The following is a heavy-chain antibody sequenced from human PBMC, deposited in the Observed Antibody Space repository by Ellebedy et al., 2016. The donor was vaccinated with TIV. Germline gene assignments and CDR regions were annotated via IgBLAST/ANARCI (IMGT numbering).Heavy chain of an antibody. CDR3: AREIAVPGRWYFDL. D-gene: IGHD6-19*01. CDR2: IDTSGGT. V-gene: IGHV3-13*01. CDR1: GFTCSSHD. J-gene: IGHJ2*01. Sequence: GESLKISCAASGFTCSSHDMHWARQAAGKSLEWVSAIDTSGGTSYAAAVKGRFTISRESAKNSLYLQMNSLRDGDTAVYYCAREIAVPGRWYFDLWGRGTLVTVSS.